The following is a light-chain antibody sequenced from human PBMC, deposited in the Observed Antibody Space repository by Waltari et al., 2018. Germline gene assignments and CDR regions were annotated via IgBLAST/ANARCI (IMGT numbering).Light chain of an antibody. V-gene: IGLV3-1*01. Sequence: SYDLTQPPSVSVSPGQTASITCPGDNLGDKFASWYQHKPGQSPVLVIYQDTKRPSGIPERFSGSNSGNTATLTISGTQATDEANYYCQTWDTTTGVFGTGTQVTVL. J-gene: IGLJ1*01. CDR3: QTWDTTTGV. CDR2: QDT. CDR1: NLGDKF.